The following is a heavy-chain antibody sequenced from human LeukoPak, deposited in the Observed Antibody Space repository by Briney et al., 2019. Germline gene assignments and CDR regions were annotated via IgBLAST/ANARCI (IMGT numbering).Heavy chain of an antibody. D-gene: IGHD2-2*01. J-gene: IGHJ4*02. CDR3: AVLAPRYWSSTTCSDY. CDR1: GFSSSSYW. V-gene: IGHV3-74*01. CDR2: ISGGGSST. Sequence: GESLRLSCAASGFSSSSYWMQWVRQAPGKGLVCVSGISGGGSSTNYADSVRRRFTISRDNAKNTLYLQMNSRRAEDPAVYSCAVLAPRYWSSTTCSDYWGQGTLVTVSS.